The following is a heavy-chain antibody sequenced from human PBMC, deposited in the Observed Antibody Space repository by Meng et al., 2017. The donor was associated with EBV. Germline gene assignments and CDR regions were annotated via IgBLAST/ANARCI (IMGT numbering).Heavy chain of an antibody. D-gene: IGHD3-10*01. Sequence: HAGAEVRKPGSPVEVSCRTSGGTFRSDAVSWVRQAPGQGREWMGGLYPMSGAPHYAQKFQDRVTIITDESTSTHSMELNNLRFEDTAMYYCASESGRGFTPDYWGQGTLVTVSS. V-gene: IGHV1-69*05. CDR2: LYPMSGAP. CDR3: ASESGRGFTPDY. J-gene: IGHJ4*02. CDR1: GGTFRSDA.